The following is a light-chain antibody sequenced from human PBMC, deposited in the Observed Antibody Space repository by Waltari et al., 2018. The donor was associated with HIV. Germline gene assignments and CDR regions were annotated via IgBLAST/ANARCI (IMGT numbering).Light chain of an antibody. CDR1: HSHIGTNV. CDR3: ETWDSGLNAGRV. Sequence: QSVLTQPPSVSAAPGQKVTISCSGSHSHIGTNVLSWYQHLPGTAHKLLIYDNGRRPSGISGRFSGSKSGTSATLGITGLQTGDEADYYCETWDSGLNAGRVFGGGTKLTVL. CDR2: DNG. V-gene: IGLV1-51*01. J-gene: IGLJ3*02.